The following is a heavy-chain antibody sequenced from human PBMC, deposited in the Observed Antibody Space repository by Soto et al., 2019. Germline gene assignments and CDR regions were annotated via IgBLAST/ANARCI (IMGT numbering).Heavy chain of an antibody. CDR3: ARGAGIDY. CDR1: GFTLSNYA. J-gene: IGHJ4*02. Sequence: GGSLRLSCAASGFTLSNYAVNWVRQAPGKGLEWVSSISSSSSYIYYADSVKGRFTISRDNAKNSLYLQMNSLRAEDTAVYYCARGAGIDYWGQGTLVTVSS. V-gene: IGHV3-21*01. CDR2: ISSSSSYI.